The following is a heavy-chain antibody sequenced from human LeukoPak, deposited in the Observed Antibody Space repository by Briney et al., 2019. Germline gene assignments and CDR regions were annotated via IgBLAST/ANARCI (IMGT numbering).Heavy chain of an antibody. V-gene: IGHV4-34*01. Sequence: PSEALSLTCAVYGGSFSGYYWSWIRQPPGKGLEWIGSIYYSGSTYYNPSLKSRVTISVDTSKNQFSLKLNSVTATDTAVYYCARHYGPWGQGTLVTVSS. D-gene: IGHD3-16*01. CDR1: GGSFSGYY. CDR2: IYYSGST. CDR3: ARHYGP. J-gene: IGHJ4*02.